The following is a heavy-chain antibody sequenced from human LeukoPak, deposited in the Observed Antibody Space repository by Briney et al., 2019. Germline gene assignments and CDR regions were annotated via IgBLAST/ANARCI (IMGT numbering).Heavy chain of an antibody. CDR3: ARDLY. J-gene: IGHJ4*02. Sequence: GRSLRLSCAASGFTLSSYAMHWVRQAPGKGLEWVAVISYDGSNKYYADSVKGRFTISRDNSKNTLYLQMNSLRAEDTAVYYCARDLYWGQGTLVTVSS. CDR1: GFTLSSYA. V-gene: IGHV3-30*04. CDR2: ISYDGSNK.